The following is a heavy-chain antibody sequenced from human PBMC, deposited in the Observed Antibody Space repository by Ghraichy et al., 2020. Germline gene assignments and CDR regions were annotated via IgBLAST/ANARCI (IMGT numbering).Heavy chain of an antibody. J-gene: IGHJ4*02. Sequence: GGSLRLSCAASGFTFSSYAMHWVRQAPGKGLEWVAVISYDGSNKYYADSVKGRFTISRDNSKNTLYLQMNSLRAEDTAVYYCARDLGYSGSYLGDYWGQGTLVTVSS. CDR1: GFTFSSYA. D-gene: IGHD1-26*01. CDR3: ARDLGYSGSYLGDY. V-gene: IGHV3-30-3*01. CDR2: ISYDGSNK.